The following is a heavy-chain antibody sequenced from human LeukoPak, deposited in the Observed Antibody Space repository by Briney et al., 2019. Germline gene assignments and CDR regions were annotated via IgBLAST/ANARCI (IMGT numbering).Heavy chain of an antibody. V-gene: IGHV1-24*01. D-gene: IGHD6-19*01. Sequence: ASVKVSCKVSGYTLTELFMHWVRQAPGKGLEWMGGFDPEDGETIYAQKFQGRVTMTEDTSTDTAYMELSSLRSEDTAVYYCATGRIAVAGTTYWGQGTLVTVSS. CDR3: ATGRIAVAGTTY. CDR1: GYTLTELF. CDR2: FDPEDGET. J-gene: IGHJ4*02.